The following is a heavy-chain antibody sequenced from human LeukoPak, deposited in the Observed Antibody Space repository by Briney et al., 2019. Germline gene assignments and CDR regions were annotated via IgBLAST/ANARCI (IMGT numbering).Heavy chain of an antibody. CDR2: ISGSGGST. CDR3: AKGRDGYNDVSFTMTIFDY. CDR1: GFTFSSYA. J-gene: IGHJ4*02. D-gene: IGHD5-24*01. V-gene: IGHV3-23*01. Sequence: GGSLRLSCAASGFTFSSYAMSWVRQAPGKGLEWVSAISGSGGSTYYADSVKGRFTVSRDNSKNTLYLQMNSLRAEDTAVYYCAKGRDGYNDVSFTMTIFDYWGQGTLVTVSS.